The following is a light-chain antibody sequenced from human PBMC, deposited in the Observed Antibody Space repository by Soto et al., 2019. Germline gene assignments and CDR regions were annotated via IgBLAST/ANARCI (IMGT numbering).Light chain of an antibody. CDR2: AAS. V-gene: IGKV1-27*01. Sequence: DIRMTQSPSSLSASVGDRVTITCRASQGISNYLAWYQQKPGKVPKLLIYAASTLQSGVPSRFSGSGSGTDFTLTISSLQPEDVATYYCQKYNSGPRTFGPGTKVDIK. J-gene: IGKJ3*01. CDR3: QKYNSGPRT. CDR1: QGISNY.